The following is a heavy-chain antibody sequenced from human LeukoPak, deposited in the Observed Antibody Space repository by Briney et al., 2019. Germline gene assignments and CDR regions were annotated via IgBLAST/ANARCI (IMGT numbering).Heavy chain of an antibody. D-gene: IGHD6-13*01. CDR3: AARGTGIAAAGTSAFDI. J-gene: IGHJ3*02. CDR2: ISASGGRT. Sequence: GGSLRLSCAASGFTFSTYAMSWVRQAPGQGLEWVSVISASGGRTSYADSVKGRFTISRDNSKNTLYLQMNSLRAEDTAVYYCAARGTGIAAAGTSAFDIWGQGTMVTVSS. V-gene: IGHV3-23*01. CDR1: GFTFSTYA.